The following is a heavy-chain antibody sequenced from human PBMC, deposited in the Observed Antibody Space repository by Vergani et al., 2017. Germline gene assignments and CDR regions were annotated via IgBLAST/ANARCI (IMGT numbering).Heavy chain of an antibody. V-gene: IGHV1-8*01. CDR3: ARGGYCSGGSCYGLVDY. CDR2: MNPKSGNT. J-gene: IGHJ4*02. CDR1: GYTFTSYD. D-gene: IGHD2-15*01. Sequence: QVQLVQSGAEVKKPGASVKVSCKASGYTFTSYDINWVRQATGQGLEWMGWMNPKSGNTGYAQKFQGRVTMTRNTSISTAYMELSSLRSEDTAVYYCARGGYCSGGSCYGLVDYWGQGTLVTVSS.